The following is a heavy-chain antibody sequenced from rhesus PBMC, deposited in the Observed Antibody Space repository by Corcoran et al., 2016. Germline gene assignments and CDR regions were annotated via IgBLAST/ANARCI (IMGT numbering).Heavy chain of an antibody. J-gene: IGHJ4*01. CDR1: GGSFSNYW. V-gene: IGHV4-80*01. CDR3: ARLYYFDSGYGFDY. CDR2: INGNSGNT. D-gene: IGHD3-28*01. Sequence: QVQLQESGPGLVKPSETLSLTCAVSGGSFSNYWWSWIRQPPGKGLEWIGEINGNSGNTNHNPSLKSRVTISKDTSKNQFSLKLSSVTAADTAVYWCARLYYFDSGYGFDYWGQGVLVTVSS.